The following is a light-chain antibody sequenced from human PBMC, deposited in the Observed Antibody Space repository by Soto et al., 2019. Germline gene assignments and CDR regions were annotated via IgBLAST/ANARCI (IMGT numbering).Light chain of an antibody. J-gene: IGKJ1*01. V-gene: IGKV1-5*03. CDR1: QSINNW. Sequence: DIQMTQSPSTLSASVGDRVTITCRASQSINNWLAWYQQKPGKAPKLLIYKASSLESGIPSRISGRGSVTEFTLTINNLQPDDFATYYCQQYNSYPWRFGQGTKVEIK. CDR3: QQYNSYPWR. CDR2: KAS.